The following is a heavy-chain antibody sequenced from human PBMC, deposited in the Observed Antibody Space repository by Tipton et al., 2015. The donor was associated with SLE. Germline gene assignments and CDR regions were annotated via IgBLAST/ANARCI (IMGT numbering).Heavy chain of an antibody. J-gene: IGHJ4*02. CDR3: GRGPSYSGSFSALDY. CDR1: GFTFSSYG. D-gene: IGHD1-26*01. V-gene: IGHV3-33*01. Sequence: LSLTCAASGFTFSSYGMHWVRQAPGKGLEWVAVIWYDGSNKYYADSVKGRFTISRDNSKNTPYLQMNSLRAEDTAVYYCGRGPSYSGSFSALDYWGQGTLVTVSS. CDR2: IWYDGSNK.